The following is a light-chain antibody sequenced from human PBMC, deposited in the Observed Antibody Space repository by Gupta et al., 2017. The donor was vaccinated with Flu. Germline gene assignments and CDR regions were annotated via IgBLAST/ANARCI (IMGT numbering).Light chain of an antibody. CDR1: QSISRW. Sequence: PSSLSASVGERVTITCRASQSISRWLAWYQQKPEKAPKLVIYAASILQSGVPSRFSGSRSGTDFTLTITTLQPEDFATYYCQQDMSYPFTFGPGTTVDIK. CDR2: AAS. J-gene: IGKJ3*01. V-gene: IGKV1D-16*01. CDR3: QQDMSYPFT.